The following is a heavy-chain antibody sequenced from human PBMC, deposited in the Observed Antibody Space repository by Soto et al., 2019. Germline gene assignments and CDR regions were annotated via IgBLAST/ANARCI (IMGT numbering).Heavy chain of an antibody. Sequence: GGSLRLSCAASGFTFDDYAMHWVRQAPGKGLEWVSGISWNSGSIGYADSVKGRFTISRDNAKNSLYLQMSSLRAEDTALYSCAKESRAAAGSAIDYWGQGTLVTVSS. D-gene: IGHD6-13*01. CDR3: AKESRAAAGSAIDY. V-gene: IGHV3-9*01. J-gene: IGHJ4*02. CDR2: ISWNSGSI. CDR1: GFTFDDYA.